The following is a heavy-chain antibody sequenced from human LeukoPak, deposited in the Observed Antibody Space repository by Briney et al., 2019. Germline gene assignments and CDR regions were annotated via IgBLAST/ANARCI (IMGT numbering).Heavy chain of an antibody. J-gene: IGHJ4*02. V-gene: IGHV1-69*05. CDR1: GGTFSSYA. CDR3: ARGWRYSGYEPGLDY. D-gene: IGHD5-12*01. CDR2: IIPIFGTA. Sequence: SVKVSCKASGGTFSSYAISWARQAPGQGLEWMGGIIPIFGTANYAQKFQGRVTITTDESTSTAYMELSSLRSEDTAVYYCARGWRYSGYEPGLDYWGQGTLVTVSS.